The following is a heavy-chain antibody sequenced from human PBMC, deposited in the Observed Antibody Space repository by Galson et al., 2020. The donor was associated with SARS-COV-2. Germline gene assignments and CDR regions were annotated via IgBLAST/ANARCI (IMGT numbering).Heavy chain of an antibody. J-gene: IGHJ3*02. D-gene: IGHD3-22*01. Sequence: ETSETLSLTCTVSGGSISSGGYYWSWIRQHPGKGLEWIGYIDYSGSTYYNPSLKSRVTISVDTSKNQFSLKLSSGTAADTAVYYCARERRGEGYYDSSGYNDAFDIWGQGTMVTVSS. CDR3: ARERRGEGYYDSSGYNDAFDI. V-gene: IGHV4-31*03. CDR2: IDYSGST. CDR1: GGSISSGGYY.